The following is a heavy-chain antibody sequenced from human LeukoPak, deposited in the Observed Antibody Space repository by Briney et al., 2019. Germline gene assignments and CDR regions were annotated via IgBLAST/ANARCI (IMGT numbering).Heavy chain of an antibody. CDR3: ARDQGSSGGTTIDY. J-gene: IGHJ4*02. D-gene: IGHD2-15*01. CDR1: GFTFSTSS. Sequence: TGGSLRLSCTASGFTFSTSSMSWVRQAPGKGLEWVANIKQDGSEKYYVDSVKGRFTISRDNAKNSLYLQMNSLRAEDTAVYYCARDQGSSGGTTIDYWGQGTLVTVSS. CDR2: IKQDGSEK. V-gene: IGHV3-7*01.